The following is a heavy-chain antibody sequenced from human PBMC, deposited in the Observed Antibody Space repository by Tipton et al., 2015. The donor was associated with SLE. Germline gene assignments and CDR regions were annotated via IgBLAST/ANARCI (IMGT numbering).Heavy chain of an antibody. V-gene: IGHV3-15*05. J-gene: IGHJ3*02. CDR2: IKSNTDGGTT. CDR3: AKDDPFDM. CDR1: GFTFNNYA. Sequence: SLRLSCAASGFTFNNYAIHWIRQAPGKGLEWVGRIKSNTDGGTTDYAAPVKGRFTISRDNAKNSPYLQMNSLRVEDTALYYCAKDDPFDMLGQGTMVTVSS.